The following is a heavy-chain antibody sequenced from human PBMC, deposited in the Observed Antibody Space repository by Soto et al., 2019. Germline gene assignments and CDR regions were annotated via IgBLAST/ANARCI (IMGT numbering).Heavy chain of an antibody. Sequence: GGSLRLSCAASGFTVSSNYMTWVRQAPGKGLEWVSAIYSGGSTYYADSVKGRFTISRHTSENTLFLQMNSLRPDDTAVYYCAKDLNEPYSSGWLVGYYYGMDVWGQGTTVTVSS. CDR1: GFTVSSNY. J-gene: IGHJ6*02. CDR2: IYSGGST. V-gene: IGHV3-53*04. D-gene: IGHD6-19*01. CDR3: AKDLNEPYSSGWLVGYYYGMDV.